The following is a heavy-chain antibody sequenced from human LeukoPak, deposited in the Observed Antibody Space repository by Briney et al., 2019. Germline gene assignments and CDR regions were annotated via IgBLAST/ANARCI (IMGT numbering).Heavy chain of an antibody. V-gene: IGHV1-2*02. J-gene: IGHJ3*02. CDR3: ARDSRNYYDSRGGGDEAFDI. CDR2: INPNSGGA. CDR1: GYTFTGYY. D-gene: IGHD3-22*01. Sequence: ASVKVSCKTSGYTFTGYYIQWVRQAPGQGLEWMGWINPNSGGASYVQKFQGRVTMTSDTSISTAYMELSSLRSDDTAVYYCARDSRNYYDSRGGGDEAFDIWSQGTMVTVSS.